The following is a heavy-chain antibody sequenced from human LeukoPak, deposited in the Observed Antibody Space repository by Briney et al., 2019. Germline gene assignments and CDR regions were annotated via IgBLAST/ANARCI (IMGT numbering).Heavy chain of an antibody. CDR2: ISSSSGYM. V-gene: IGHV3-21*01. J-gene: IGHJ4*02. CDR3: AREKYSSSSVPFDY. D-gene: IGHD6-6*01. Sequence: GSLRLSCAASGFTFSSYSMNWVRQAPGKGLEWVSSISSSSGYMYYADSLKGRYTISRDSAKNSLYLQMNSLRAEDTAVYYCAREKYSSSSVPFDYWGQGTLVTVSS. CDR1: GFTFSSYS.